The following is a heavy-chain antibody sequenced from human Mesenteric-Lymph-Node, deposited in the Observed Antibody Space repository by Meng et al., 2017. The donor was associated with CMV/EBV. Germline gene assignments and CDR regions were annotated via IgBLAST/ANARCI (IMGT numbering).Heavy chain of an antibody. CDR3: ARFTYYDSSGYPLYYFDY. D-gene: IGHD3-22*01. V-gene: IGHV1-69*04. CDR2: TIPILGIA. CDR1: TFSSYA. Sequence: TFSSYAISWVRQAPGQGLEWMGRTIPILGIANYAQKFQGRVTITADKSTSTAYMELSSLRSEDTAVYYCARFTYYDSSGYPLYYFDYWGQGTLVTVSS. J-gene: IGHJ4*02.